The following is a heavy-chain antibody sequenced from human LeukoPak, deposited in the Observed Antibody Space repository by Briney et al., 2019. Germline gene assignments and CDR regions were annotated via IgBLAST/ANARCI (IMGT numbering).Heavy chain of an antibody. CDR2: INPNSGGT. CDR1: GYMFTSYA. J-gene: IGHJ3*02. V-gene: IGHV1-2*06. D-gene: IGHD3-3*01. CDR3: ARASGYDAFDI. Sequence: ASVKVSCKTSGYMFTSYAISWVRQAPGQGLEWMGRINPNSGGTNYAQKFQGRVTMTRDTSISTAYMELSRLRSDDTAVYYCARASGYDAFDIWGQGTMVTVSS.